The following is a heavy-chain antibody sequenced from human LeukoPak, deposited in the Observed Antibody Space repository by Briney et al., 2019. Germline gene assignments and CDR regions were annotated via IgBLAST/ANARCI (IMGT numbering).Heavy chain of an antibody. D-gene: IGHD5-12*01. Sequence: GGSLRLSCAASGFTFSYYGMHWVRQALGKGLEWVAVISYYGGNQYYVDSVKGRFTISRDNSKNTLYLQMISLRVEDTAVYYCAKSESGYNDYVSGGFDYWGQGTLVTVSS. CDR3: AKSESGYNDYVSGGFDY. CDR1: GFTFSYYG. J-gene: IGHJ4*02. CDR2: ISYYGGNQ. V-gene: IGHV3-30*18.